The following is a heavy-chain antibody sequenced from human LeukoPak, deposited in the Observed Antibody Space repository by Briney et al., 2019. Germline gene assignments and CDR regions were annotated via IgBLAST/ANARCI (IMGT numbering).Heavy chain of an antibody. CDR3: TRSSIAALAVDS. CDR2: ISGAGTFI. Sequence: PGGSLRLSCAASGFTFSSYAMNWVRQAPGAGLEWVASISGAGTFIYYADSLKGRFTISRDNTKNSLYLQMNGLRAEDTAVYYCTRSSIAALAVDSWGQGTLVTVSS. CDR1: GFTFSSYA. V-gene: IGHV3-21*01. D-gene: IGHD6-6*01. J-gene: IGHJ4*02.